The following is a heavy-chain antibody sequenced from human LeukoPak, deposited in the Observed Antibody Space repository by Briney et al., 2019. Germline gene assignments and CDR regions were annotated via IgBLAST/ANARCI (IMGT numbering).Heavy chain of an antibody. V-gene: IGHV1-24*01. J-gene: IGHJ5*02. CDR2: FDPEDGER. D-gene: IGHD3-16*01. Sequence: GASVKVSCKVAGYTLNEVSMHWVRQAPGKGLEWMGGFDPEDGERIYAQKFQGRVTMTEDTSTDTAYMELSSLTSEDTAMYYCATENFGLGSPFDPRGQGTLVTVSS. CDR3: ATENFGLGSPFDP. CDR1: GYTLNEVS.